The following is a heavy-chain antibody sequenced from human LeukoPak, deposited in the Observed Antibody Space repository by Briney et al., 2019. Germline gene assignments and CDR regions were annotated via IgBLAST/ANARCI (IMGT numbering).Heavy chain of an antibody. V-gene: IGHV3-21*01. D-gene: IGHD3-10*01. CDR3: ARGSVLLWFGELFEYYFDY. CDR2: ISSSSSYI. Sequence: GGSLRLSCATSGFTFSSYSMNWVRQAPGKGLEWVSSISSSSSYIYYADSVKCRFTISRDNAKNSLYLQMNSLRAEDTAVYYCARGSVLLWFGELFEYYFDYWGQGTLVTVSS. CDR1: GFTFSSYS. J-gene: IGHJ4*02.